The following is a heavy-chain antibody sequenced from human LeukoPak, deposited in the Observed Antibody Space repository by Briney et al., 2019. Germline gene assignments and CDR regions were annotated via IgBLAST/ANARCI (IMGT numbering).Heavy chain of an antibody. CDR2: ISSSSSTI. D-gene: IGHD1-26*01. CDR3: ARDSGSYYSGYYFDY. Sequence: PGGSLRLSCAASGFTFSSYSMNWVRQAPGKGLEWVSYISSSSSTIYYADSVKGRFTISRDNAKYSLYLQMNSLRAEDTAVYYCARDSGSYYSGYYFDYWGQGTLVTVSS. CDR1: GFTFSSYS. V-gene: IGHV3-48*04. J-gene: IGHJ4*02.